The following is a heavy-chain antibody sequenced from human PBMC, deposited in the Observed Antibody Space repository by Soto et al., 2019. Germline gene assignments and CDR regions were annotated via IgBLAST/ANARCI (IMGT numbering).Heavy chain of an antibody. CDR2: ISGSGGTA. CDR1: GFTFSNYG. V-gene: IGHV3-23*01. J-gene: IGHJ4*02. D-gene: IGHD3-10*01. Sequence: EVQLLESGGGLVQPGGSLRLSCAASGFTFSNYGMSWVRQAPGKGLEWVSVISGSGGTAFYAHSVKGRFTVSRDNSKNTLFLQMSSLRDEDTAVYYCAKELWFGQRVFDFWGQGTLVTVSS. CDR3: AKELWFGQRVFDF.